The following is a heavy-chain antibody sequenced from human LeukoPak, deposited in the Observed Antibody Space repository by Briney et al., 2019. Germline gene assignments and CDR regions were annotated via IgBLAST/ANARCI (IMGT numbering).Heavy chain of an antibody. CDR3: ARSGFYGDHHFDY. Sequence: PSETLSLTCTVSGGSISSYYWSWIRQPPGKGLEWIGYIYYSGSTNYNPSLKSRVTISVDTSKNQFSLKQSSVTAADTAVYYCARSGFYGDHHFDYWGQGTLVTVSS. V-gene: IGHV4-59*01. D-gene: IGHD4-17*01. J-gene: IGHJ4*02. CDR2: IYYSGST. CDR1: GGSISSYY.